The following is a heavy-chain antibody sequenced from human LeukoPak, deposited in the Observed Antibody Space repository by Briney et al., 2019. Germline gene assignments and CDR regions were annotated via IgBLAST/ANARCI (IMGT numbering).Heavy chain of an antibody. V-gene: IGHV4-39*07. CDR3: ARVGDIVVVPAAMGFDY. CDR2: IYYSGST. D-gene: IGHD2-2*01. CDR1: GGSISSSSYY. J-gene: IGHJ4*02. Sequence: SETLSLTCTVSGGSISSSSYYWGWIRQPPGKGLEWIGSIYYSGSTYYNPSLKSRVIISVDTSKNQFSLKLSSVTAADTAVYYCARVGDIVVVPAAMGFDYWGQGTLVTVSS.